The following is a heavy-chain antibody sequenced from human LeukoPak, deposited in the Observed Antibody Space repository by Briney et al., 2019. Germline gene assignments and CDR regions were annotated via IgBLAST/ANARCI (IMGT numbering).Heavy chain of an antibody. CDR2: ISSSSSYI. J-gene: IGHJ4*02. CDR3: ARDVHSSSSDFDY. V-gene: IGHV3-21*01. Sequence: GGSLRLSCAASGFTVITNYMSWVRQAPGKGLEWVSSISSSSSYIYYADSVKGRFTISRDNAKNSLYLQMNSLRAEDTAVYYCARDVHSSSSDFDYWGQGTLVTVSS. CDR1: GFTVITNY. D-gene: IGHD6-6*01.